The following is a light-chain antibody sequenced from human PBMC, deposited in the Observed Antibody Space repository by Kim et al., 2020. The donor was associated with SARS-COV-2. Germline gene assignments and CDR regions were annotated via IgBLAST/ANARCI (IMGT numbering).Light chain of an antibody. CDR2: DVS. V-gene: IGLV2-14*01. CDR3: SSYTSSSRV. CDR1: SSDVGGYNY. J-gene: IGLJ3*02. Sequence: QSALTQPASVSGSPGQSITISCTGTSSDVGGYNYVSWYQPHPGKAPTLMLYDVSKRPSGVSTRFSGSKSGNTASLTISGLQAEDEADYYCSSYTSSSRVGGGGTQLTVL.